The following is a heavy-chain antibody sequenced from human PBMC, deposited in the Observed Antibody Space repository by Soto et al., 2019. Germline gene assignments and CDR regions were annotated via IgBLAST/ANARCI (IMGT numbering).Heavy chain of an antibody. Sequence: ASVKVSCKASGYTFTGYAMHWVRQAPGQRLEWMGWINAGNGNTKYSQKFQGRVTITRDTSASTAYMELSSLRSEDTAVYYCARDLYSSSWYVRAFDMWGQGTMVTVSS. D-gene: IGHD6-13*01. CDR3: ARDLYSSSWYVRAFDM. V-gene: IGHV1-3*01. J-gene: IGHJ3*02. CDR2: INAGNGNT. CDR1: GYTFTGYA.